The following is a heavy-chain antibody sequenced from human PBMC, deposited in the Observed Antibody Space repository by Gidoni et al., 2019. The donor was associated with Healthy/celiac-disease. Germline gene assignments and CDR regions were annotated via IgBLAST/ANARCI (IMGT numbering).Heavy chain of an antibody. CDR3: ARDQPEYSSSWYGVAILDY. CDR2: ISAYNGNT. D-gene: IGHD6-13*01. CDR1: GYTFTSFG. J-gene: IGHJ4*02. Sequence: QVQLVPSGAEVNKPAASVKVSCKASGYTFTSFGLSWVRQAPGQGLEWMGWISAYNGNTNYAQKLQGRVTMTTDTSTRTAYMELRSLRSDDTAVYYCARDQPEYSSSWYGVAILDYWGQGTLVTVSS. V-gene: IGHV1-18*01.